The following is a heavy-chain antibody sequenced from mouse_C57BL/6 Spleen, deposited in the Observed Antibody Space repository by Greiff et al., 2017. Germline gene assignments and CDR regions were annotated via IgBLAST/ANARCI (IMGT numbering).Heavy chain of an antibody. Sequence: EVKLVESEGGLVQPGSSMKLSCTASGFTFSDYYMAWVRQVPEKGLEWVANINYDGSSTYYLDSLKSRFIISRDNAKNILYLQMSSLKSEDTATYYCARDRGDGYYFDYWGQGTTLTVSS. CDR2: INYDGSST. CDR1: GFTFSDYY. J-gene: IGHJ2*01. V-gene: IGHV5-16*01. CDR3: ARDRGDGYYFDY. D-gene: IGHD2-3*01.